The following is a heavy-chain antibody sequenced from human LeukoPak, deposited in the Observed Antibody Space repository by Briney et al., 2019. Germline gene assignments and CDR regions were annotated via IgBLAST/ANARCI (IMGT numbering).Heavy chain of an antibody. CDR1: GGSFSGYS. D-gene: IGHD3-10*01. J-gene: IGHJ4*02. V-gene: IGHV4-34*01. CDR2: MSHSGYP. Sequence: SETLSLTCAVYGGSFSGYSWTWIRQPPGKGLEWIGEMSHSGYPNYNPSLKSRVAISVDTSKNQFSLNLTSVTAADTAVYYCARPRLLYGSGPILVWGQGNLVTVSS. CDR3: ARPRLLYGSGPILV.